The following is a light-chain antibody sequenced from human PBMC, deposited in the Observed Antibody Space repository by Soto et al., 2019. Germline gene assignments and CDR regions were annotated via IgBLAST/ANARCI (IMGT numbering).Light chain of an antibody. CDR1: QSLSSW. J-gene: IGKJ1*01. V-gene: IGKV1-5*03. CDR2: KAS. CDR3: QQYNGFPRT. Sequence: DIQMTQSPSTLSASVGDRVTITCRASQSLSSWLAWYQQKPGKAPKLLIYKASSLQSGVPSRFSGTGSGTEFTLTITSLQPDDFATYYCQQYNGFPRTFGQGTKVDIK.